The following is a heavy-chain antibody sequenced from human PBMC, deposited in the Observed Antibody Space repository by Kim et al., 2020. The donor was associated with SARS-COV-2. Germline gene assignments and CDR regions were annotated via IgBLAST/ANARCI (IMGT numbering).Heavy chain of an antibody. CDR1: GFTFSSYW. J-gene: IGHJ5*02. Sequence: GGSLRLSCAASGFTFSSYWMSWVRQAPGKGLEWVANIKQDGSEKYYVDSVKGRFTISRDNAKNSLYLQMNSLRAEDTAVYYCARSTGVVRAYNWFDPWGQGTLVTVSS. V-gene: IGHV3-7*03. CDR2: IKQDGSEK. CDR3: ARSTGVVRAYNWFDP. D-gene: IGHD3-10*01.